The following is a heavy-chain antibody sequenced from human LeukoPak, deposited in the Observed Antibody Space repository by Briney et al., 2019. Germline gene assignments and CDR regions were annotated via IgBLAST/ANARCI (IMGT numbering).Heavy chain of an antibody. CDR2: IYPSDSDT. CDR1: GYSFPSYW. CDR3: ARPGENYSIDY. D-gene: IGHD1-7*01. J-gene: IGHJ4*02. Sequence: GESLNISCKGSGYSFPSYWIGWVRQMPGKGLEWMGIIYPSDSDTRYSPSFQGQVTISADKSISTAYLQWNSLKASDTAMYYCARPGENYSIDYWGQGTLVTVSS. V-gene: IGHV5-51*01.